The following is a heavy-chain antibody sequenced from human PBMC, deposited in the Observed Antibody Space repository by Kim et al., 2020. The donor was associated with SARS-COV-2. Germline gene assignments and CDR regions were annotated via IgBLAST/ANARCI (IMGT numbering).Heavy chain of an antibody. D-gene: IGHD3-3*01. CDR3: ARHDYDFWSGYGNYGMDV. J-gene: IGHJ6*01. V-gene: IGHV4-59*08. CDR1: GGSISSYY. Sequence: SETLSLTCTVSGGSISSYYWSWIRQPPGKGLEWIGYIYYSGSTNYNPSLKSRVTISVDTSKNQFSLKLSSVTAADTAVYYCARHDYDFWSGYGNYGMDV. CDR2: IYYSGST.